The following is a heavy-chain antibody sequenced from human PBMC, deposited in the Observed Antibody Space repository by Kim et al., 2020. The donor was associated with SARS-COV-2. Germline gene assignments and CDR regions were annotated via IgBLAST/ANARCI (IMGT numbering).Heavy chain of an antibody. D-gene: IGHD5-12*01. CDR1: GDSVSSNSAA. CDR2: TYYRSKWYN. V-gene: IGHV6-1*01. CDR3: AREGPRYSGYDLGVAGRMFDP. J-gene: IGHJ5*02. Sequence: SQTLSLTCAISGDSVSSNSAAWNWIRQSPSRGLEWLGRTYYRSKWYNDYAVSVKSRITINPDTSKNQFSLQLNSVTPEDTAVYYCAREGPRYSGYDLGVAGRMFDPWGQGTLVTVSS.